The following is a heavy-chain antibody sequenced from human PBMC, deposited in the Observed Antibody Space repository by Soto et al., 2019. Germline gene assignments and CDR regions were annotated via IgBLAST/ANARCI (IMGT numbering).Heavy chain of an antibody. J-gene: IGHJ4*02. CDR1: GFTFSNYA. CDR2: ITGGGGST. D-gene: IGHD3-10*01. CDR3: VKGSDGSRPYYFDY. Sequence: GGSLRLSCAASGFTFSNYAMSWVRQAPGKGLEWVSAITGGGGSTYYADSVKGRFTISRDNSKSTLYLQMSSLRGEDMAVYYCVKGSDGSRPYYFDYWGQGSLVTVSS. V-gene: IGHV3-23*01.